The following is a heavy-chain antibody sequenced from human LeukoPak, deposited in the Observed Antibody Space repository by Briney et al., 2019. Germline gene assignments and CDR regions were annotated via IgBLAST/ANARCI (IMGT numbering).Heavy chain of an antibody. CDR3: ARHPTVTTGKQFDY. D-gene: IGHD4-17*01. V-gene: IGHV4-59*08. CDR1: DGSVSGYY. J-gene: IGHJ4*02. Sequence: SETLSLTCTVSDGSVSGYYWTWIRQPAGRGLEWIGYIFYSGSTNYNPSLKSRVTISVDTSTNQFSLKLGSVTAADTAVYYCARHPTVTTGKQFDYWGRGTLVTVSS. CDR2: IFYSGST.